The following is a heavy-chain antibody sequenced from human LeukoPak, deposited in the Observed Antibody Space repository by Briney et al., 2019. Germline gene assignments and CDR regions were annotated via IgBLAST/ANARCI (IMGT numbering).Heavy chain of an antibody. Sequence: GGTLRLSCAASGFTFSSYGMSWVRQAPGKGLEWVSAISGSGGSTYYADSVKGRFTISRDNSKNTLYLQMNSLRAEDTAVYYCAKHENLVLGFGESVDYWGQGTLVTGSS. D-gene: IGHD3-10*01. V-gene: IGHV3-23*01. J-gene: IGHJ4*02. CDR2: ISGSGGST. CDR1: GFTFSSYG. CDR3: AKHENLVLGFGESVDY.